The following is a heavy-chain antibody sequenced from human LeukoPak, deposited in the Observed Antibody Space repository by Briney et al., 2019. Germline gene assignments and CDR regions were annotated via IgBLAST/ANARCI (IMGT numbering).Heavy chain of an antibody. V-gene: IGHV3-7*04. J-gene: IGHJ4*02. CDR2: IKQDGSDK. CDR3: ARDLWGGSGSGFNY. Sequence: GESLKISCAASGFTFSSYWMTWVRQAPGKGLEWVASIKQDGSDKYYVDSVKGRFTISRDNAKNSLYLQMNSLRAEDTAVYYCARDLWGGSGSGFNYWGQGTLVTVSS. D-gene: IGHD3-10*01. CDR1: GFTFSSYW.